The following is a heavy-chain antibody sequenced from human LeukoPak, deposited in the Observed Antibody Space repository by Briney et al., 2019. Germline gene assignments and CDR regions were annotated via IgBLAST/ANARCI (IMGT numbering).Heavy chain of an antibody. CDR3: ARGGSGWCIDN. V-gene: IGHV1-18*01. CDR2: ISAHNGDT. J-gene: IGHJ4*02. CDR1: RYTLTSYG. Sequence: ASVTVSCMASRYTLTSYGISGVRQAPGQGLEWMGWISAHNGDTNYAQKLQGRVTMTTDTSTSTAYMELKSLRSDDTAVYYCARGGSGWCIDNWGQGTLVTVSS. D-gene: IGHD6-19*01.